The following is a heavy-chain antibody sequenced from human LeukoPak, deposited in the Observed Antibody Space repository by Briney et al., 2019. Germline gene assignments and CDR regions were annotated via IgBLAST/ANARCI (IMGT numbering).Heavy chain of an antibody. CDR1: GYTFTSYG. J-gene: IGHJ4*02. CDR3: ARGGRQPLPFDY. V-gene: IGHV1-46*01. CDR2: INPSGGGT. D-gene: IGHD1-26*01. Sequence: ASVKVSCKASGYTFTSYGISWVRQAPGQGLEWMGIINPSGGGTSYAQKFQGRVTMTRDTSTSTVYMELSSLRSEDTAVYYCARGGRQPLPFDYWGQGTLVTVSS.